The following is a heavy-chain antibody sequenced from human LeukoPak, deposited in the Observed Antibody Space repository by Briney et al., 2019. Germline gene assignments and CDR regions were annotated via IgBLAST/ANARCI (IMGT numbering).Heavy chain of an antibody. Sequence: PGGSLRLSCAASGFTFDDYAMHWVRQAPGKGLEWVSGISWNSGSIGYADSVKGRFTISRDNAKNSLYLQMNSLRAEDTALYYCAKDQSGELYGMDVWGQGTTVTVSS. J-gene: IGHJ6*02. D-gene: IGHD1-7*01. CDR1: GFTFDDYA. CDR3: AKDQSGELYGMDV. CDR2: ISWNSGSI. V-gene: IGHV3-9*01.